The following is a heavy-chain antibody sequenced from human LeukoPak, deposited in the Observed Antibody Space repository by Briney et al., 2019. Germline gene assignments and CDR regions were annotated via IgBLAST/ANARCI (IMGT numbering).Heavy chain of an antibody. CDR3: ARDVSEDHYYFDC. V-gene: IGHV3-20*04. CDR1: GFTFDDYG. D-gene: IGHD2-8*01. J-gene: IGHJ4*02. CDR2: INWNAGST. Sequence: TGGSLRLSCAASGFTFDDYGMSWVRQAPGKGLEWVSGINWNAGSTGYADSVKGRFTISRDNAKNSLYLQMNSLRDEDTAVYYCARDVSEDHYYFDCWGQGTLVTVSS.